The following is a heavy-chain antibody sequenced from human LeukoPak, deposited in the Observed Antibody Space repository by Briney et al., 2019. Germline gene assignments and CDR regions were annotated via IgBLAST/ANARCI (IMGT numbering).Heavy chain of an antibody. CDR3: ARLSGIYDFWSGYYQDNWFDP. V-gene: IGHV1-46*02. D-gene: IGHD3-3*01. J-gene: IGHJ5*02. Sequence: ASVKVSCKASRYTFNSYYMHWVRQAPGQGLEWMGIINPSGGSTSYAQKFQGRVTMTRDTSTSTVYMELSSLTSEDTAVYYCARLSGIYDFWSGYYQDNWFDPWGQGTLATVSS. CDR2: INPSGGST. CDR1: RYTFNSYY.